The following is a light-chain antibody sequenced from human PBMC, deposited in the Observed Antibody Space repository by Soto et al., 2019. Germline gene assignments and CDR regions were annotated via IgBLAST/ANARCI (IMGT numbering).Light chain of an antibody. J-gene: IGKJ5*01. Sequence: EIVMTQSPATLSVSPGETATLSCRASPSVGSYLAWYQQRPGQAPRLLIYGASTRATGVPASFSGSGSGTEFTLTVSNLQSEDFAVYYCEQYNEWLAISVGQGPGLEI. V-gene: IGKV3-15*01. CDR2: GAS. CDR1: PSVGSY. CDR3: EQYNEWLAIS.